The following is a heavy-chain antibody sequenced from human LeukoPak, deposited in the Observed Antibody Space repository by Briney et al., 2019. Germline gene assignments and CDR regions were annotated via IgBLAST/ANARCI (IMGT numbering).Heavy chain of an antibody. CDR3: ARIEKDYVWGSYRLSAEEY. J-gene: IGHJ4*02. CDR1: GGSFSGYY. Sequence: SETLSLTCSVYGGSFSGYYWTWIRQPPGKGLEWIGYIYYSGSTYYNPSLKSRVTISVDTSKNQFSLKLSSVTAADTAVYYCARIEKDYVWGSYRLSAEEYWGQGTLVTVSS. CDR2: IYYSGST. D-gene: IGHD3-16*02. V-gene: IGHV4-59*06.